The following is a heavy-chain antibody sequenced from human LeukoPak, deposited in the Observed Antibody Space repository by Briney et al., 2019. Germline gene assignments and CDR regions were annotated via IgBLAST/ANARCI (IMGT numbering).Heavy chain of an antibody. V-gene: IGHV4-30-2*01. J-gene: IGHJ3*02. D-gene: IGHD6-13*01. CDR3: ARFYSSSWYYAFDI. CDR2: IYHSGST. CDR1: GGSISSGGYS. Sequence: SETLSLTCAVSGGSISSGGYSWSWIRQPPGKGLEWIGYIYHSGSTYYNPSLKSRVTISVDRSKNQFSLKLSSVTAAGTAVYYCARFYSSSWYYAFDIWGQGTMVTVSS.